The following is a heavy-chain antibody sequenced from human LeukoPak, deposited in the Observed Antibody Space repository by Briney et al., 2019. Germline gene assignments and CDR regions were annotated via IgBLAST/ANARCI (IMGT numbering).Heavy chain of an antibody. D-gene: IGHD7-27*01. Sequence: PGGSLRLSCAASGFTFSNAWMSWVRQAPGKGLKWVGRIESKTDGGTTDYAAPVKGRFTISRDDSKNTLYLQMNSLKTEETAVYYCTTDTSGDDYWGQGTLVTVSS. J-gene: IGHJ4*02. CDR1: GFTFSNAW. CDR3: TTDTSGDDY. CDR2: IESKTDGGTT. V-gene: IGHV3-15*04.